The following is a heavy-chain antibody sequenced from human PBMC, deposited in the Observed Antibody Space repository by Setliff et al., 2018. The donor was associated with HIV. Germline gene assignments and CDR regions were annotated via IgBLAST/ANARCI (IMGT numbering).Heavy chain of an antibody. CDR2: LNPSGST. CDR1: GNTFTKYY. D-gene: IGHD3-9*01. CDR3: AGSILTGYYTFGADY. J-gene: IGHJ4*02. V-gene: IGHV1-46*01. Sequence: WASVKVSCKASGNTFTKYYMHWVRQAPGQGLEWMGILNPSGSTVSAQKFQGRVTITTDESTTTAYMELSSLRSEDTALYYCAGSILTGYYTFGADYWGQGTLVTVSS.